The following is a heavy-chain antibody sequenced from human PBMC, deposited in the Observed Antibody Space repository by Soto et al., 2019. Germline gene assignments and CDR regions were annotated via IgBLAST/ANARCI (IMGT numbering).Heavy chain of an antibody. D-gene: IGHD4-17*01. V-gene: IGHV3-30*18. CDR2: ISYDGSNK. CDR1: GFTFSSYA. J-gene: IGHJ6*02. CDR3: AKILQLGDYAHYYYGMDV. Sequence: PGGSLRLSSTASGFTFSSYAMHWVRQAPGKGLEWAAVISYDGSNKYYADSVKGRFTISRDNSKNTLYLQMNSLRAEDTAVYYCAKILQLGDYAHYYYGMDVWGQGTTVTVSS.